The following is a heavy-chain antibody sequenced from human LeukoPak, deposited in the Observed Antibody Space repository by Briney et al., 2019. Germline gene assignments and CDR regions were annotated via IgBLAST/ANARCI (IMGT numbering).Heavy chain of an antibody. Sequence: PGGSLRPSCAASGFTFSDYSMDWVRQAPGKGLEWVSSISSSSSYILYADSLKGRFTISRDNAKNSLYLQMNSLRAEDTAVYYCARDNRPYCSSTNCSPDYWGQGILVTVSS. CDR1: GFTFSDYS. J-gene: IGHJ4*02. CDR3: ARDNRPYCSSTNCSPDY. CDR2: ISSSSSYI. V-gene: IGHV3-21*01. D-gene: IGHD2-2*01.